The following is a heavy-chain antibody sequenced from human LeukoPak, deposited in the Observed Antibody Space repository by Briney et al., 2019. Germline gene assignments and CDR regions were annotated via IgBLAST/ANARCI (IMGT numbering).Heavy chain of an antibody. D-gene: IGHD3-10*01. CDR2: INPDGGDK. CDR3: ARLFGGVTTFDY. Sequence: PGGSLRLSCAASGFTFSNAWMSWVRQGPGKGLEWVASINPDGGDKYYVASVKGRFTISRDNTWNSLFLDLSSLRADDTAMYFCARLFGGVTTFDYWGQGALVTVSS. V-gene: IGHV3-7*01. J-gene: IGHJ4*02. CDR1: GFTFSNAW.